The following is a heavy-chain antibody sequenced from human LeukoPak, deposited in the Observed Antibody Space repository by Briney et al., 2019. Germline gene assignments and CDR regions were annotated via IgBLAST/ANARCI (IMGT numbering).Heavy chain of an antibody. J-gene: IGHJ6*02. D-gene: IGHD6-13*01. Sequence: GSSVKVSGKASGGTFSSYAISWVREAPGQGLEWMGGIIPIFGTANYAQKFQGRVTITADESTSTAYMELSSLRSEDTAVYYCAREGIAAAGDYYYGMDVWGQGTTVTVSS. CDR1: GGTFSSYA. V-gene: IGHV1-69*01. CDR3: AREGIAAAGDYYYGMDV. CDR2: IIPIFGTA.